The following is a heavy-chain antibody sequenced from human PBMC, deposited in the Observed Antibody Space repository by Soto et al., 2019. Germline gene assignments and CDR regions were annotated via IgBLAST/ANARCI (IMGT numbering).Heavy chain of an antibody. D-gene: IGHD3-10*02. CDR1: GGSIISSNFY. CDR3: ARHVRGAVTMNWFDP. J-gene: IGHJ5*02. Sequence: TSETLSLTFTVSGGSIISSNFYWGCIRQPPGKGLEWIGSVEYGGSTYDNPSLKSRVTLSADTSKNHFSLKLTYVTAADTAIYYCARHVRGAVTMNWFDPWGHGTLVTVSS. CDR2: VEYGGST. V-gene: IGHV4-39*01.